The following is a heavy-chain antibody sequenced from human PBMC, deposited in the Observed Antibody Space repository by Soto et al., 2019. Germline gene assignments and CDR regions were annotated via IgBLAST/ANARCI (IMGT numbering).Heavy chain of an antibody. J-gene: IGHJ3*02. D-gene: IGHD3-10*01. CDR3: AKDGGITMFRGRARGFDI. CDR1: GFTFSSYW. CDR2: ISSSGEST. Sequence: PGGSLRLSCAASGFTFSSYWMHWVRQAPGKGLEWISGISSSGESTCYADSVKGRFTISRDDSKNTVHLELNRLKAEDTAVYYCAKDGGITMFRGRARGFDIWGPGTMVTVSS. V-gene: IGHV3-23*01.